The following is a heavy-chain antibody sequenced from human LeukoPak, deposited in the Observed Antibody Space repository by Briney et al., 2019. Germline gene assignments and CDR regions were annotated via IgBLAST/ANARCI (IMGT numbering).Heavy chain of an antibody. CDR1: GFTFTHYG. D-gene: IGHD3-16*01. CDR3: ARSLGGYSDS. V-gene: IGHV3-64*02. CDR2: ITGDGGST. Sequence: GGSLRLSCAASGFTFTHYGMYWVRQAPGKELEFVSAITGDGGSTYYADSVKGRFIIFRDNRKNTVYLQMGSLRAEDMAVYYCARSLGGYSDSWGQGTLVTVSS. J-gene: IGHJ4*02.